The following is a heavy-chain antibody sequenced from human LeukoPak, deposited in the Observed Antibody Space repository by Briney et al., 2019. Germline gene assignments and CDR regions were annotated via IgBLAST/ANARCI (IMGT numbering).Heavy chain of an antibody. CDR2: IYYSGST. J-gene: IGHJ4*02. CDR3: AREPYGYFDY. CDR1: GGSISRGDYY. V-gene: IGHV4-30-4*08. D-gene: IGHD3-10*01. Sequence: SETLSLTCTVSGGSISRGDYYWSWIRQPPGKGLEWFGYIYYSGSTYYNPSLKSRVTISVDASKNQFALKLSSVTAADTAVYYCAREPYGYFDYWGQGTLVTVSS.